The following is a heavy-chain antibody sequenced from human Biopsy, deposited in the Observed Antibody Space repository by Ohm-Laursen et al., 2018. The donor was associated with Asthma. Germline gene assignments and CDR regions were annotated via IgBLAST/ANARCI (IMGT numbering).Heavy chain of an antibody. V-gene: IGHV3-30*18. CDR1: GFMFRSFG. CDR2: ISYDGNHK. CDR3: AKRRGYSGHDNDY. Sequence: LRLSCTASGFMFRSFGTHWVRQAPGKGLEWVAVISYDGNHKFYEDSVKGRFTISRDNSKNTLYLQMNSLRTQDTAVYYCAKRRGYSGHDNDYWGQGTLVIVSS. J-gene: IGHJ4*02. D-gene: IGHD5-12*01.